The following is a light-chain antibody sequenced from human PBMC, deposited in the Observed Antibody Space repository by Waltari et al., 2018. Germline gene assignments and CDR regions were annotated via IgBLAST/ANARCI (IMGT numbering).Light chain of an antibody. CDR3: QQYITTLT. CDR1: QTILYSPTNRNY. V-gene: IGKV4-1*01. Sequence: DFVMTQSPDSLAVSLGERATINCKSSQTILYSPTNRNYLAWYQQRPGQPPKLPIYWASFRASGVPDRFSGSGSGTDFTLTISSLQPEDVAVYYCQQYITTLTFGGGTKVEIK. J-gene: IGKJ4*01. CDR2: WAS.